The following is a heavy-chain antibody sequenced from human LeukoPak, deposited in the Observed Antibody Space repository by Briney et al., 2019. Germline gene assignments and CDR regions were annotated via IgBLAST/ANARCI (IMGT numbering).Heavy chain of an antibody. V-gene: IGHV4-30-4*01. CDR3: ARAEDTAMVFFDY. J-gene: IGHJ4*02. CDR1: GGSIGSGDYY. D-gene: IGHD5-18*01. Sequence: PSETLSLTCTVSGGSIGSGDYYWSWIRQPPGKGLEWIGYIYYSGSTYYNPSLKSRVTISVDTSKNQFSLKLSSVTAADTAVYYCARAEDTAMVFFDYWGQGTLVTVSS. CDR2: IYYSGST.